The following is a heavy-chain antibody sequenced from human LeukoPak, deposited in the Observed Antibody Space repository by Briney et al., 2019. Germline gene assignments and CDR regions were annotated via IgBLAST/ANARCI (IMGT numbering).Heavy chain of an antibody. V-gene: IGHV3-21*01. CDR1: GFTFSSYS. CDR3: ARHYYDSSGFDY. D-gene: IGHD3-22*01. Sequence: TGGSLRLSCAASGFTFSSYSMNWVRQAPGKGLEWVSFISSSSSYIYYADSVKGRFTISRDNAKNSLYLQMNSLRAEDTAVYYCARHYYDSSGFDYWGQGTLVTVSS. CDR2: ISSSSSYI. J-gene: IGHJ4*02.